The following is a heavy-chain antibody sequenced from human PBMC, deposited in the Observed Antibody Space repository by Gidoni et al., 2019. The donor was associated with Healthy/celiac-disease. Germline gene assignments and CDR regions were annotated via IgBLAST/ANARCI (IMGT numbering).Heavy chain of an antibody. Sequence: QVQLQESGPGLVKPSETLSLTCTVSGGSISSYYWSWIRQPPGKGLEWIGYIYYSGSTNYNPSLKSRVTISVDTSKNQFSLKLSSVTAADTAVYYCARSLRRWPPLDYWGQGTLVTVSS. CDR1: GGSISSYY. V-gene: IGHV4-59*01. CDR3: ARSLRRWPPLDY. J-gene: IGHJ4*02. CDR2: IYYSGST. D-gene: IGHD4-17*01.